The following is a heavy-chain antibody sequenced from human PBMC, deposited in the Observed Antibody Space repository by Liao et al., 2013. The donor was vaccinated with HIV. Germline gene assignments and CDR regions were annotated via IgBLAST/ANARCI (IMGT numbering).Heavy chain of an antibody. Sequence: QLQLQESGPGLVKPSETLSLTCTVSGGSIRSYYWSWIRQPPGKGLEWIGYIYPSGTTNYSPSLKSRLSLSLDTSRNHLSLKLTSVTAADTAVYYCAGSFTSPWGTIDNWGQGTLVAVSS. CDR1: GGSIRSYY. CDR2: IYPSGTT. CDR3: AGSFTSPWGTIDN. V-gene: IGHV4-59*12. J-gene: IGHJ4*02. D-gene: IGHD3-16*01.